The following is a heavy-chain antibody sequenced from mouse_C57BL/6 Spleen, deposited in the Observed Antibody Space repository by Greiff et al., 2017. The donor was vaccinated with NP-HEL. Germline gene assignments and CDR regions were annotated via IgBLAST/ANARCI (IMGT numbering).Heavy chain of an antibody. Sequence: EVQLQQSGPELVKPGASVKISCKASGYTFTDYYMNWVKQSHGKSLEWIGDINPNNGGTSYNQKFKGKATLTVDKSSSTAYMELRSLTSEDSAVNYCARGADLYYFDYWSQGTTLTVSA. CDR3: ARGADLYYFDY. D-gene: IGHD6-1*01. J-gene: IGHJ2*01. CDR2: INPNNGGT. CDR1: GYTFTDYY. V-gene: IGHV1-26*01.